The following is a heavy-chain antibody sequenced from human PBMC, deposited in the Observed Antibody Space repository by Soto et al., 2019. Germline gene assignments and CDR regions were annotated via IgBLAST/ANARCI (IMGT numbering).Heavy chain of an antibody. CDR2: IIPILGIA. CDR3: ARLVDTADFDY. CDR1: GGTFSSYT. V-gene: IGHV1-69*02. Sequence: QVQLVQSGAEVKKPGSSVKVSCKASGGTFSSYTISWVRQAPGQGLEWMGRIIPILGIANYAQKSQGRVTITADKSTSTAYMELSSLRSEDTAVYYCARLVDTADFDYWGQGTLVTVSS. J-gene: IGHJ4*02. D-gene: IGHD5-18*01.